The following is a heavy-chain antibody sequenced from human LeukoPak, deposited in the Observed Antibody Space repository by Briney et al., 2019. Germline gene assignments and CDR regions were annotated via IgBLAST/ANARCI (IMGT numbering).Heavy chain of an antibody. CDR3: ARHRGDSWSYGMDV. CDR2: IRHDGGEK. J-gene: IGHJ6*02. CDR1: GFTFSGYW. Sequence: SGGSLRLSCAASGFTFSGYWMNWVRHAPGKRLEWVANIRHDGGEKYFLGSVRGRFAISRDNAKNSLYLQMNSLRADDTAVYYCARHRGDSWSYGMDVWGQGTTVTVSS. D-gene: IGHD4-11*01. V-gene: IGHV3-7*05.